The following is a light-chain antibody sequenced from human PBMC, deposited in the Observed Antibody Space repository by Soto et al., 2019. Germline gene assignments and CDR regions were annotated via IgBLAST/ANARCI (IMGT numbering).Light chain of an antibody. J-gene: IGLJ1*01. CDR2: DVN. Sequence: QSVLTQPASVSGSPGQSITISCAGTSSDVGAYNYVSWYQHHPGKAPKLMIYDVNNRPSGDSNRFSGSKSGNTASLTISGLQAEDAADYYCSSWTSGATYVFGSGTKLTVL. CDR1: SSDVGAYNY. CDR3: SSWTSGATYV. V-gene: IGLV2-14*03.